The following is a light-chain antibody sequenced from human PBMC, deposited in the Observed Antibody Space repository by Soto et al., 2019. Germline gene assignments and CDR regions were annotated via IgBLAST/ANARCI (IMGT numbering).Light chain of an antibody. CDR2: LGS. Sequence: VMTQSPLSRRVAPLERCPSSFRASQMLLHSNGYNYLDWYLQKPGQSPQLLIYLGSNRASGVPDRFSGSGSGTDFTLKISRVEAEDVGVYYCMQALQTRWTFGQGTKVDI. V-gene: IGKV2-28*01. CDR3: MQALQTRWT. J-gene: IGKJ1*01. CDR1: QMLLHSNGYNY.